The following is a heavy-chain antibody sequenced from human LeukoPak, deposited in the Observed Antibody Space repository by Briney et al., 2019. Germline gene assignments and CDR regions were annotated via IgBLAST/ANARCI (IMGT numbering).Heavy chain of an antibody. D-gene: IGHD2-8*01. CDR1: GITFSNFA. J-gene: IGHJ4*02. CDR3: AKRDGVF. V-gene: IGHV3-23*01. CDR2: ISGSGGST. Sequence: PGGSLRLSCAASGITFSNFAMSWVRQAPGKGLEWVSTISGSGGSTDYADSVKGRYTISRDNSKNTLYLQMNSLRAEDTAVYYCAKRDGVFWGQGTLVTVSS.